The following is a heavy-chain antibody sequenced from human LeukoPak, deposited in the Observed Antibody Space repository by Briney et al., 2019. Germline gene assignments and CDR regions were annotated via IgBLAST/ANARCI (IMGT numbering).Heavy chain of an antibody. Sequence: GGSLRLSCVASGFTFSKYWMSWVRQAPGKGLEWVANIKQDGSEKYYVDSVKGRFTVSRDNAKTSLYLQINSLRDEDTAVYYCARGPQWQVGNYYYCMDVWGKGTTVTVSS. CDR3: ARGPQWQVGNYYYCMDV. J-gene: IGHJ6*03. CDR1: GFTFSKYW. CDR2: IKQDGSEK. D-gene: IGHD5-24*01. V-gene: IGHV3-7*01.